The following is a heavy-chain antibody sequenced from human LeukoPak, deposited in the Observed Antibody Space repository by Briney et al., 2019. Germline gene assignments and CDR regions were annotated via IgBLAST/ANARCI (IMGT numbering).Heavy chain of an antibody. CDR3: ARERYDSRWYTFGS. Sequence: GGSLRLSCAASGFTFSTYAMYWVRQAPGKGLEWVAVISYDESSKYFADSVKGRFTISRDNSKNTLYLLMNCLRAEDTAVYYCARERYDSRWYTFGSWGQGTLVTVSS. V-gene: IGHV3-30-3*01. D-gene: IGHD3-22*01. CDR1: GFTFSTYA. CDR2: ISYDESSK. J-gene: IGHJ4*02.